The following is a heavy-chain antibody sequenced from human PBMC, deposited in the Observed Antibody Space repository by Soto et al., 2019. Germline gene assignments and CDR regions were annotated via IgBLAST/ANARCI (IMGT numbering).Heavy chain of an antibody. CDR2: IDPSDSYT. D-gene: IGHD3-10*01. Sequence: EVQLVQSGAEVKKPGESLRISCKGSGYSFTSYWISWVRQMPGKGLEWMGRIDPSDSYTNYSPSFQGHVTISADKSISTAYLQWSSLKASDTAMYYCASSGGYYGSGSYQNDYWGQGTLVTVSS. J-gene: IGHJ4*02. CDR1: GYSFTSYW. CDR3: ASSGGYYGSGSYQNDY. V-gene: IGHV5-10-1*03.